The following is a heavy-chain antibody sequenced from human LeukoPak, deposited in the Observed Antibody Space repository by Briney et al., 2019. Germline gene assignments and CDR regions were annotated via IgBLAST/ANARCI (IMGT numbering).Heavy chain of an antibody. Sequence: SETLSLTCTVSGGSISGYYWSWIRQPPGKGLEWIGYIYDSGSTNYNPSLKSRVTISVDTSKYQFSLKLSSVTAADMAVYYCARVGGTNYYYYGMDVWGQGTTVTVSS. CDR1: GGSISGYY. CDR2: IYDSGST. CDR3: ARVGGTNYYYYGMDV. D-gene: IGHD3-10*01. J-gene: IGHJ6*02. V-gene: IGHV4-59*01.